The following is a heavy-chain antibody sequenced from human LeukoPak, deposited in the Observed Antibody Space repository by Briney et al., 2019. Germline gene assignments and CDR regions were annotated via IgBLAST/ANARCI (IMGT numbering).Heavy chain of an antibody. CDR3: ARDGYNYGVDY. CDR1: GGSISSYY. J-gene: IGHJ4*02. V-gene: IGHV4-39*07. D-gene: IGHD5-24*01. Sequence: SGTLSLTCTVSGGSISSYYWGWIRQPPGKGLEWIGSIYYSGSTHYNPSLKSRVTISVDTSKNQFSLKLSSVTAADTTVYYCARDGYNYGVDYWGQGTLVTVSS. CDR2: IYYSGST.